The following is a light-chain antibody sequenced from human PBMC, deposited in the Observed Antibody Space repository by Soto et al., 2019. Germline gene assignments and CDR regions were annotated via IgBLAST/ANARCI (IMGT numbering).Light chain of an antibody. J-gene: IGKJ1*01. CDR2: DAS. V-gene: IGKV3-15*01. Sequence: EKVMTQSPATLSVSPGERATLSCRASQSVSSNLAWYQQKPGQAPRLLIYDASTRATGIPARFSGSGSGTEFTLTXSSLQXEDLALYYCQQYDDWPETFGQGTKVEIK. CDR3: QQYDDWPET. CDR1: QSVSSN.